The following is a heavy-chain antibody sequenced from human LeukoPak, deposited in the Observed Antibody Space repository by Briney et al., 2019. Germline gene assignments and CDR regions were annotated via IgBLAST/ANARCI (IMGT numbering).Heavy chain of an antibody. CDR3: VTGFTTMAVDYFDY. CDR2: SEPEDGER. J-gene: IGHJ4*02. CDR1: GKTLSDLS. Sequence: PSVKVSCEVSGKTLSDLSIHWLRHPPTKGLEWRGGSEPEDGERICAQMFQGRVTMTEDTPIDTAYMELSSLRSEDTAVYYCVTGFTTMAVDYFDYWGEGTLVTVSP. D-gene: IGHD3-10*01. V-gene: IGHV1-24*01.